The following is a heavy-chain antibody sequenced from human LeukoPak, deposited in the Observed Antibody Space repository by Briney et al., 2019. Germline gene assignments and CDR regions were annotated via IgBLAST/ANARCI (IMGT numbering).Heavy chain of an antibody. CDR2: INHSGST. V-gene: IGHV4-34*01. CDR1: GGPFSAYY. CDR3: ARAPAAAGTIDY. Sequence: SETLSLTCAVSGGPFSAYYWSWIRQPPGKGLDWIGEINHSGSTNYNPSLKSRVTISVDTSKNRFSLRLSSVTAADTAVYYCARAPAAAGTIDYWGQGTLVTVSS. D-gene: IGHD6-13*01. J-gene: IGHJ4*02.